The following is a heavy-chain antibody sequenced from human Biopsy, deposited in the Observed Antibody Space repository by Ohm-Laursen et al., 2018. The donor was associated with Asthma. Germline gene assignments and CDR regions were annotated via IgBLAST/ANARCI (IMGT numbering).Heavy chain of an antibody. CDR3: ARTFHFWSPYHAEHYQL. CDR2: IKHDGTEK. Sequence: SLRLSCAASGFTFSNYGMHWVRQVPGKGLEWVANIKHDGTEKNHVDSLKGRFTISRDNAKNSLYLQMNSLRAEDTAVYHCARTFHFWSPYHAEHYQLWGQGTLVTVPS. D-gene: IGHD3-3*02. J-gene: IGHJ1*01. V-gene: IGHV3-7*01. CDR1: GFTFSNYG.